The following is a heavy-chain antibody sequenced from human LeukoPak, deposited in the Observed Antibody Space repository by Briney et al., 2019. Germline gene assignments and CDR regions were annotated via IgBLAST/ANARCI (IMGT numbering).Heavy chain of an antibody. CDR1: GFTFNSYA. Sequence: PGGSLRLSCAASGFTFNSYAMSWVRQAPGKGLEWVSYISSSSSTIYYADSVKGRFTISRDNAKNSLYLQMNSLRAEDTAVYYCARDPGVVVVAATEGWFDPWGQGTLVTVSS. CDR2: ISSSSSTI. V-gene: IGHV3-48*04. D-gene: IGHD2-15*01. CDR3: ARDPGVVVVAATEGWFDP. J-gene: IGHJ5*02.